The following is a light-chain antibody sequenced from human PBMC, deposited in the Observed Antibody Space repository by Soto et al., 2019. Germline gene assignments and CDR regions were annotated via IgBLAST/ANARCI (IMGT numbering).Light chain of an antibody. V-gene: IGKV3-15*01. J-gene: IGKJ4*01. CDR3: HQYNNWPSLT. Sequence: EIVMTQSPATLSVSPGERATLSCRASQSVSSNLDWYQQKPGQAPRLLIYGASTRATGIPARFSGSGSGTEFTLTISSLQSEDFAVYYCHQYNNWPSLTFGGGTKVEIK. CDR2: GAS. CDR1: QSVSSN.